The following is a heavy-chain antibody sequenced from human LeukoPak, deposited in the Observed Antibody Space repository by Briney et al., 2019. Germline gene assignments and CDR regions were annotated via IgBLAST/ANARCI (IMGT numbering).Heavy chain of an antibody. CDR3: ARTTGYSSSWYGLFDY. CDR1: GGSISSYY. D-gene: IGHD6-13*01. J-gene: IGHJ4*02. V-gene: IGHV4-59*01. Sequence: SETLSLTCTVSGGSISSYYWSWIRQPPGKGLEWIGDIYYSGRTNYNPSLKSRVTISVDTSKNQFSLMLSSVTAADTAVYYCARTTGYSSSWYGLFDYWGQGTLVTVYS. CDR2: IYYSGRT.